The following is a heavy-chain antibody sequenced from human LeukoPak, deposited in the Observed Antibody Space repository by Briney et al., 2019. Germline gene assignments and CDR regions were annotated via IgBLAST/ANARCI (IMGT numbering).Heavy chain of an antibody. CDR1: GYTFTSYD. V-gene: IGHV1-8*01. CDR3: ARASYCSGGSCYSGVVY. Sequence: ASVKVSCKASGYTFTSYDINWVRQAPGQGLERMGWMNPNSGNTGYAQKFQGRVTMTRNTSISTAYMELSSLRSEDTAVYYCARASYCSGGSCYSGVVYWGQGTLVTVSS. CDR2: MNPNSGNT. J-gene: IGHJ4*02. D-gene: IGHD2-15*01.